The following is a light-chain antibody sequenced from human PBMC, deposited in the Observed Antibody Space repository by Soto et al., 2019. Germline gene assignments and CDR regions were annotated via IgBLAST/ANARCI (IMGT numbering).Light chain of an antibody. Sequence: IVLTQSPGTLSLSPGERATLSCRASQSVRDSYLSWYQQKPGQAPRLLMYGVSFRAAGIPDRFSGSGSGTDFTLTISSLEPEDFAVYYCQQYGSLFTFGQGTKLEI. CDR2: GVS. V-gene: IGKV3-20*01. CDR3: QQYGSLFT. J-gene: IGKJ2*01. CDR1: QSVRDSY.